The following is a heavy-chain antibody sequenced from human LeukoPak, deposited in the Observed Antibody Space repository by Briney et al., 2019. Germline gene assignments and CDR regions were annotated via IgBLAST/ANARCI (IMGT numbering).Heavy chain of an antibody. Sequence: SETLSLTCTVSGGSISSGDYYWSWIRQPPGKGLEWIGYIYYSGSTYYNPSLKSRATISVDTSKNQFSLKLSSVTAADTAVYYCARGGRGTMVRGVTDYWGQGTLVTVSS. D-gene: IGHD3-10*01. J-gene: IGHJ4*02. CDR2: IYYSGST. CDR1: GGSISSGDYY. CDR3: ARGGRGTMVRGVTDY. V-gene: IGHV4-30-4*01.